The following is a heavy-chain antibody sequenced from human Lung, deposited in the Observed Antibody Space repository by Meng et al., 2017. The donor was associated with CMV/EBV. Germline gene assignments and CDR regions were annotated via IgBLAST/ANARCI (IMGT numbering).Heavy chain of an antibody. V-gene: IGHV3-66*02. D-gene: IGHD3-22*01. Sequence: GGSXRLXCTVSGFIVSSKYMNWVRQAPGKGLEWVSVFYSSGSTYYADSVKGRFTIARDNSKNTLYLQMKSPRVEDTAVYYCASDSSGFYNDFFDIWGQGTMVTVSS. CDR3: ASDSSGFYNDFFDI. J-gene: IGHJ3*02. CDR2: FYSSGST. CDR1: GFIVSSKY.